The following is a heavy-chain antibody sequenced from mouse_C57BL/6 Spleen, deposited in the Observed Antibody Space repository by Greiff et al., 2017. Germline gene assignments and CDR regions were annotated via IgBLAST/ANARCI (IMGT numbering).Heavy chain of an antibody. Sequence: VQLQQSGPELVKPGASVKISCKASGYSFTGYYMNWVKQSPEKSLEWIGEINPSTGGTTYNQKFKAKATLTVDKSSSTAYMQLKSLTSEDSAVYYCAIDSSGYDYFDYWGQGTTLTVSS. CDR3: AIDSSGYDYFDY. J-gene: IGHJ2*01. D-gene: IGHD3-2*02. V-gene: IGHV1-42*01. CDR1: GYSFTGYY. CDR2: INPSTGGT.